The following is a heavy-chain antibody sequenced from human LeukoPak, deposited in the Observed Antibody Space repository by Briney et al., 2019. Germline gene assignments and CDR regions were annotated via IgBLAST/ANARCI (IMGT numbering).Heavy chain of an antibody. J-gene: IGHJ4*02. CDR1: GFTFSSYD. V-gene: IGHV3-30*02. CDR2: IRYDGSRK. Sequence: GGSLRLSCAASGFTFSSYDMNWVRQAPGKGLEWVAFIRYDGSRKYYADSVKGRFTISRDNSKNTVFLQMNSLRAEDTAVYYCARGTVAGPYFDFWGQGILVTVSS. D-gene: IGHD6-19*01. CDR3: ARGTVAGPYFDF.